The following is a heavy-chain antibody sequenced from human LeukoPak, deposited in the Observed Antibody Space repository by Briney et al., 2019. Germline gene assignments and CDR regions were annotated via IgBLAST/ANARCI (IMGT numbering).Heavy chain of an antibody. Sequence: GESLKISCKGSGYNFAYYWIGWVRQMPGKGLEWMGIIYPGDSDTRYSPSFQGQVTISADKSISTAYLQWSSLKASDTAMYYCARPPSGSTTGNFDYWGQGTLVTVSS. CDR1: GYNFAYYW. V-gene: IGHV5-51*01. CDR3: ARPPSGSTTGNFDY. CDR2: IYPGDSDT. J-gene: IGHJ4*02. D-gene: IGHD1-26*01.